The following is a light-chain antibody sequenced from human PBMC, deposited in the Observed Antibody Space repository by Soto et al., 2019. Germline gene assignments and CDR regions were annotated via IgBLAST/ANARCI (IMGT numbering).Light chain of an antibody. CDR3: QQYGSSAPIT. V-gene: IGKV3-20*01. CDR1: QSISNY. J-gene: IGKJ5*01. CDR2: DAS. Sequence: EIVLTQSPATLSLSPGERATLSCRASQSISNYLAWYQQKPGQAPRLLIYDASNRATGIPARFSGSGSGTDFSLTISRLEPEDFALYYCQQYGSSAPITFGQGTRLEI.